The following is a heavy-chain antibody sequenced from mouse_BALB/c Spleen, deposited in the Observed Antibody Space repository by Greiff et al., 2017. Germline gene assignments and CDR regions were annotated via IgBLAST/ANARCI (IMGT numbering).Heavy chain of an antibody. CDR2: ISYSGST. V-gene: IGHV3-2*02. D-gene: IGHD2-14*01. CDR1: GYSITSDYA. Sequence: EVKLMESGPGLVKPSQSLSLTCTVTGYSITSDYAWNWIRQFPGNKLEWMGYISYSGSTSYNPSLKSRISITRDTSKNQFFLQLNSVTTEDTATYYCARRGGYEDAMDDWGQGTSVTVSS. CDR3: ARRGGYEDAMDD. J-gene: IGHJ4*01.